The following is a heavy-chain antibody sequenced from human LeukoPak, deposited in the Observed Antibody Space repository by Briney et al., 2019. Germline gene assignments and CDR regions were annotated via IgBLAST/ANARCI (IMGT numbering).Heavy chain of an antibody. CDR2: ISGTGGAT. D-gene: IGHD2-21*01. V-gene: IGHV3-23*01. CDR3: VKDPRDTYGTNWFVS. J-gene: IGHJ5*01. CDR1: GFSFGNYA. Sequence: GGSLRLSCVASGFSFGNYAMSWVRRAPGKGLQWVSQISGTGGATWYAGFARDRFTISRDNSKKTLYLQMSGPRVEDTAMYYCVKDPRDTYGTNWFVSWGQGTLLIVSS.